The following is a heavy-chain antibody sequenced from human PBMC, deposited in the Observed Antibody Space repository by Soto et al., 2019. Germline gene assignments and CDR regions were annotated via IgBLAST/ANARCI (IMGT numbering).Heavy chain of an antibody. CDR1: GGSISGGNYY. Sequence: QVQLQESGPGLVKPSQTLSLTCTVSGGSISGGNYYWNWIRQHPGKGLEWIGYIFTSGSGSTYYNPSLKSRFIISVDPSNNQFSLRLNSVTAADTAVYYCARDRGFGMDVWGQGTTVPVSS. J-gene: IGHJ6*02. CDR2: IFTSGSGST. V-gene: IGHV4-31*03. CDR3: ARDRGFGMDV.